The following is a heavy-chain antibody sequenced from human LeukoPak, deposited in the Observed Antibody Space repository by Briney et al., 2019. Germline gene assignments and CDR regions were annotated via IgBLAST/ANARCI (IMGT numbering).Heavy chain of an antibody. CDR2: ISSSGNTT. J-gene: IGHJ4*02. Sequence: GGSLRLSCAASGFTFSDHYMSWIRQAAGKGLEWVSYISSSGNTTYYADSVKGRFTISRDNAKNSLYLQMNSLRAEDTAVYYCASSPDKKYYFDYWGQGTLVTVSS. CDR3: ASSPDKKYYFDY. CDR1: GFTFSDHY. V-gene: IGHV3-11*04.